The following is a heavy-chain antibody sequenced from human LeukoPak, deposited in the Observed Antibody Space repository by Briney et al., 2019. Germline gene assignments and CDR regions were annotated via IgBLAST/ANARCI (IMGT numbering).Heavy chain of an antibody. V-gene: IGHV4-34*01. CDR1: GGSFSGYY. CDR2: INHSGST. J-gene: IGHJ4*02. Sequence: PSETLSLTCAVYGGSFSGYYWSWIRQPPGKGLEWIGEINHSGSTNYNPSLKSRFTISVDTSKNQLSLKLSSVTAADTAVYYCARGAHTVVTNLGPFDYWGQGTLVTVSS. CDR3: ARGAHTVVTNLGPFDY. D-gene: IGHD4-23*01.